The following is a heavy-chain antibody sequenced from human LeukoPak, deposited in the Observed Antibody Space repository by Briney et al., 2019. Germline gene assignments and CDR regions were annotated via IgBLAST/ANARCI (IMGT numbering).Heavy chain of an antibody. V-gene: IGHV3-30*04. CDR3: ASSGYCSSTSCYPYYYYGMDV. CDR2: ISYDGTNK. D-gene: IGHD2-2*01. Sequence: GGSLRLSCAASGFIFSTYAIHWVRQAPGKGLEWVAVISYDGTNKNYADSVKGRLTISRDNSKNTLYLQMNSLRAEDTAVYYCASSGYCSSTSCYPYYYYGMDVWGQGTTVTVSS. J-gene: IGHJ6*02. CDR1: GFIFSTYA.